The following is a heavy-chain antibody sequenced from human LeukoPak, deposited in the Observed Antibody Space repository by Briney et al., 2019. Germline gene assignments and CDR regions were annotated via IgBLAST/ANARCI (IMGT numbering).Heavy chain of an antibody. Sequence: GGSLRLSCAASGFTVSSNYMSWVRQAPGKWLECVSVIYSGGSTYYADSVKGRFTISRDNSKNTLYLQMNSLRAEDTAVYYCASETGSYYSDAFDIWGQGTMVTVSS. J-gene: IGHJ3*02. CDR3: ASETGSYYSDAFDI. V-gene: IGHV3-66*01. D-gene: IGHD3-10*01. CDR1: GFTVSSNY. CDR2: IYSGGST.